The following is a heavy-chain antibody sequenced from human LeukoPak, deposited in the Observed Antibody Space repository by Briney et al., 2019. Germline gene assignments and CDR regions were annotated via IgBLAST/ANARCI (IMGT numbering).Heavy chain of an antibody. D-gene: IGHD2-21*02. J-gene: IGHJ4*02. CDR3: ARDLSVMTALTFDY. V-gene: IGHV3-23*01. CDR1: GFTFSSYA. Sequence: PGGSLRLSCAASGFTFSSYAVSWVRQAPGKGLEWVSSISGSGGSTSYADSVKGRFTISRDFSKDTLYLQMNSLRADDTAVYYCARDLSVMTALTFDYWGQRTLVTVSS. CDR2: ISGSGGST.